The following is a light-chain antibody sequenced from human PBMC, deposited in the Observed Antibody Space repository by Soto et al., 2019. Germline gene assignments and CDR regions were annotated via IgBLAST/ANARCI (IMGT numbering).Light chain of an antibody. CDR3: QHYSFSLPIT. CDR1: QTTNSGY. CDR2: DAS. Sequence: EIVLTQSPGTLSLSPGERATLSCRASQTTNSGYLAWYQQKPGQAPRLLIYDASRRATGIPDRFSGSGSGADFTLTISRLEPEDFAVYYCQHYSFSLPITFGQGTRLEIK. J-gene: IGKJ5*01. V-gene: IGKV3-20*01.